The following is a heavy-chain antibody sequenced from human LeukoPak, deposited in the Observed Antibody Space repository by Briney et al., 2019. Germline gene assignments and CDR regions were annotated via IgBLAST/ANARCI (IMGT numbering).Heavy chain of an antibody. CDR1: GFTVSSNC. V-gene: IGHV3-53*01. D-gene: IGHD6-6*01. CDR3: AKDRDSSSSWFDP. J-gene: IGHJ5*02. Sequence: GGSLRLSCAASGFTVSSNCMSWVRQAPGKGLEWVSVIYSGGSTYYADSVKGRFTISRDNSKNTLYLQMNSLRAEDTAVYYCAKDRDSSSSWFDPWGQGTLVTVSS. CDR2: IYSGGST.